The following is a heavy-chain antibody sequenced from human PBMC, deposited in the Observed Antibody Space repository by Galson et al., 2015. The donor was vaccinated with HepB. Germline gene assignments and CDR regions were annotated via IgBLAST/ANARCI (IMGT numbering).Heavy chain of an antibody. D-gene: IGHD3-9*01. CDR1: GFTFSSYW. CDR2: IKHDGSEK. V-gene: IGHV3-7*01. J-gene: IGHJ4*02. Sequence: SLRLSCAASGFTFSSYWMSWVRQAPGKGLEWVDNIKHDGSEKYYVDSVKGRFTISRDNAKNSLYLQMNSPRVEDTAVYYCARGGVVDYGILTGYYYLDYWGQGSLVTVSS. CDR3: ARGGVVDYGILTGYYYLDY.